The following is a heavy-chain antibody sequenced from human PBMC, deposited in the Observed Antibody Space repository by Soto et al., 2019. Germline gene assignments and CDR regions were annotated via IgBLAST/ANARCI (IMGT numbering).Heavy chain of an antibody. V-gene: IGHV4-59*01. J-gene: IGHJ4*02. Sequence: TSETLSLTCTVSGGSISSYYWSWIRQPPGKGLEWIGYIYQSGSTNYNPSLKSRVTISVDTSKNQFSLKLSSVTAADTAVYYCARSTRGSSWYTYWGQGTLVTVSS. D-gene: IGHD6-13*01. CDR2: IYQSGST. CDR3: ARSTRGSSWYTY. CDR1: GGSISSYY.